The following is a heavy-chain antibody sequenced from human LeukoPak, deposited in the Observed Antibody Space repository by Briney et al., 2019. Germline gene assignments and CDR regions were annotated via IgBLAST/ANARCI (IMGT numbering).Heavy chain of an antibody. CDR1: GGSISSYY. D-gene: IGHD5-12*01. V-gene: IGHV4-39*01. CDR3: ARQGATIDYYYYMDV. J-gene: IGHJ6*03. Sequence: SETLSLTCTVSGGSISSYYWGWIRQPPGKGLEWIGSIYYSGSTYYNPSLKSRVTISVDTSKNQFSLRLSSVTAADTAAYYCARQGATIDYYYYMDVWGKGTTVTVSS. CDR2: IYYSGST.